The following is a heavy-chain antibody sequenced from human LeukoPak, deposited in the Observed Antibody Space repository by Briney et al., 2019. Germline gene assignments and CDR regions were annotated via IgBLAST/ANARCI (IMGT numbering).Heavy chain of an antibody. CDR1: GFTFSSYA. D-gene: IGHD1-1*01. J-gene: IGHJ4*02. CDR3: ASHLGGTAGY. V-gene: IGHV3-23*01. CDR2: IGAGGTFT. Sequence: GGSLRLSCTASGFTFSSYAMNWVRQAPGKGLEWVSGIGAGGTFTYYADSVKGRFTIFRDNSRNTLYLQMNSLRAEDTAVYYCASHLGGTAGYWGQGTLVTVSS.